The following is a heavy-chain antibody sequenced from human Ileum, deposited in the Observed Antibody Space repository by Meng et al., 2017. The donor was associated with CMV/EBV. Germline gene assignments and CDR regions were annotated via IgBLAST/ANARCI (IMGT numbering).Heavy chain of an antibody. D-gene: IGHD3-10*01. Sequence: GSLRLSCTVDSGSISSYYWSWIRQPPGKGLEWIGYIHYGGSTNYNPSLKSRVTISVDTSKNQFSLKLSSVTAADTAVYYCARAGRDYYGSGKVYYGMDVWGQGTTVTVSS. CDR3: ARAGRDYYGSGKVYYGMDV. CDR1: SGSISSYY. CDR2: IHYGGST. V-gene: IGHV4-59*01. J-gene: IGHJ6*02.